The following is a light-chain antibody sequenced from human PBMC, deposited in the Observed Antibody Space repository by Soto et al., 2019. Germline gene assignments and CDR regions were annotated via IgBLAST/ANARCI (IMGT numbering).Light chain of an antibody. CDR3: QQYNSYQGT. CDR2: DAS. V-gene: IGKV1-5*01. CDR1: QSISSW. J-gene: IGKJ4*01. Sequence: DIQMTQSPSTLSASVGDRVTITCRASQSISSWLAWYQQKPGKAPKLLIYDASSLESGVPSRFSGSGSGTEFTLTISSLQPDDFATYYCQQYNSYQGTFGGGTKVELK.